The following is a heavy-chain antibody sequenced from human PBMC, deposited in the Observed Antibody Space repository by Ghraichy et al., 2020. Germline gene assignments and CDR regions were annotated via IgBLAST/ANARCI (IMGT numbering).Heavy chain of an antibody. Sequence: ETLSLTCAASGFTFSGYWMHWVRQAPGKGLVWVSRINTDGSTTTYADSVKGRFTISRDNAKNTLYLQMNSLTAEDTAVYYCERDIEYWSGYYHGMDVWGQGTTVTVSS. D-gene: IGHD3-3*01. CDR2: INTDGSTT. V-gene: IGHV3-74*01. CDR3: ERDIEYWSGYYHGMDV. CDR1: GFTFSGYW. J-gene: IGHJ6*02.